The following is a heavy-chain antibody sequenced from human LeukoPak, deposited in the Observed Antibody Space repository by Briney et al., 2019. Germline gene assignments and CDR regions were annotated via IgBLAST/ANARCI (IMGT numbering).Heavy chain of an antibody. V-gene: IGHV3-23*01. CDR2: ISDNAYST. CDR3: AKYFYDSSGYYDAAPLDS. J-gene: IGHJ4*02. D-gene: IGHD3-22*01. Sequence: PGRSLRLSCAASGFTFSSYAITWVRQAPREGRGWVSTISDNAYSTYYADSVRGRFTISRDNYKNTLYLQMSGLRPEDTAVYSCAKYFYDSSGYYDAAPLDSWGQGTLVTVFS. CDR1: GFTFSSYA.